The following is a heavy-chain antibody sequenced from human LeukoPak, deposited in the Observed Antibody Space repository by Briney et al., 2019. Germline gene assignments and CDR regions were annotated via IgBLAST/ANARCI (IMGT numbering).Heavy chain of an antibody. Sequence: GGSLRLSCAASGFTFSSYAMHWVRQAPGKGLEWVAVISYDGSNKYYADSVKGRFTISRDNSKNTLYLQMNSLRAEDTAVYYCAKDYDFWSCYCSFDYWGQGTLVTVSS. D-gene: IGHD3-3*01. CDR3: AKDYDFWSCYCSFDY. CDR2: ISYDGSNK. J-gene: IGHJ4*02. V-gene: IGHV3-30-3*01. CDR1: GFTFSSYA.